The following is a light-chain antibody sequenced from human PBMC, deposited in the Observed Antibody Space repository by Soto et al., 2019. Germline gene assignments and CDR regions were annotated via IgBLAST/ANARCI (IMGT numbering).Light chain of an antibody. Sequence: QSVLTQPASVSGSPGQSITISCTGSNGDIGTYKYVSWYQQRPGKAPKLVIYEVINRPSGISNRFSGSKSGNTASLTISDLQPEDDADYYCSSFTRDATLIFGGGTKVTVL. CDR3: SSFTRDATLI. V-gene: IGLV2-14*01. CDR2: EVI. J-gene: IGLJ2*01. CDR1: NGDIGTYKY.